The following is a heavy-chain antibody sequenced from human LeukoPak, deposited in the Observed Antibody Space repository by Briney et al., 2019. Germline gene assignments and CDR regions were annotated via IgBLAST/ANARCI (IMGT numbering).Heavy chain of an antibody. CDR1: GFTFGSYG. D-gene: IGHD5-18*01. CDR2: ISSSSSTI. CDR3: ARVDTAMVPSKFLPFDY. Sequence: GGSLRLSCAASGFTFGSYGMNWVRQAPGKGLEWVSYISSSSSTIYYADSVKGRFTISRDNAKNSLYLQMNSLRAEDTAVYYCARVDTAMVPSKFLPFDYWGQGTLVTVSS. V-gene: IGHV3-48*01. J-gene: IGHJ4*02.